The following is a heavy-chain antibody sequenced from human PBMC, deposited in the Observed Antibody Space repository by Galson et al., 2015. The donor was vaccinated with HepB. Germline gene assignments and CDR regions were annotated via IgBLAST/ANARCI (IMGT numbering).Heavy chain of an antibody. CDR1: GYTFTSYD. CDR2: MNPNSGNT. CDR3: ARGEVVPAAARLREYYYYYMDV. D-gene: IGHD2-2*01. Sequence: SCKASGYTFTSYDINWVRQATGQGLEWMGWMNPNSGNTGYAQKFQGRVTMTRNTSISTAYMELSSLRSEDTAVYYCARGEVVPAAARLREYYYYYMDVWGKGTTVTVSS. V-gene: IGHV1-8*01. J-gene: IGHJ6*03.